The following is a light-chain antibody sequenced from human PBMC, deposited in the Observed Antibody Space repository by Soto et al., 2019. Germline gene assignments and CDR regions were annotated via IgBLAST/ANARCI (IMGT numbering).Light chain of an antibody. CDR2: GAS. CDR1: QIVSSSY. CDR3: QQHGSSPPSWT. Sequence: EIVLTQSPGTLSLSPGERATLFCRVSQIVSSSYLAWYQHKPGQAPRLLIYGASSRATGIPDRFSGSGSGTDFTLTISRLEPEDFAVYYCQQHGSSPPSWTFGQGTKVEIK. V-gene: IGKV3-20*01. J-gene: IGKJ1*01.